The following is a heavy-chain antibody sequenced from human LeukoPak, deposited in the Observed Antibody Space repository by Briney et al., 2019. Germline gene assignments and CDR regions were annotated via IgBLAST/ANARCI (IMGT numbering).Heavy chain of an antibody. CDR1: SGSITNYY. CDR3: ARQSGSHSYYYYGMDV. Sequence: PSETLSLTCTVSSGSITNYYWNWFRQPPGKTLEWIGSIYYSGSTYYNPSLKSRVTISVDTSKNQFSLKLSSVTAADTAVYYCARQSGSHSYYYYGMDVWGQGTTVTVSS. V-gene: IGHV4-59*05. D-gene: IGHD1-26*01. J-gene: IGHJ6*02. CDR2: IYYSGST.